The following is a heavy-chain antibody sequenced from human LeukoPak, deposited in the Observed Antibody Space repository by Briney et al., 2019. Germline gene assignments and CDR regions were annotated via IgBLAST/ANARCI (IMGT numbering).Heavy chain of an antibody. CDR3: AKDRSSGGSCYNF. V-gene: IGHV3-23*01. Sequence: PGGSLRLSCAASGFTFSSYGMHWVRQAPGKGLEWVSTVGSSGTSTYYADSVKGRFTISRDNSNNTLYLQMNSLRAEDTAVYYCAKDRSSGGSCYNFWGQGTLVTVSS. J-gene: IGHJ4*02. D-gene: IGHD2-15*01. CDR1: GFTFSSYG. CDR2: VGSSGTST.